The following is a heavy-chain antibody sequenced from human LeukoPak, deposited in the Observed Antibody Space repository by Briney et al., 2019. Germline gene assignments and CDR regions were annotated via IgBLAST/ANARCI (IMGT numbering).Heavy chain of an antibody. CDR2: IYYSGST. J-gene: IGHJ5*02. CDR3: ARGVLLWFGEGNWFDP. Sequence: SETLSLTCTVSGGSISSYYWSWIRQPPGKGLEWIGYIYYSGSTNYNPSLKSRVTISVDTSKNQFSLKLSSVTAADTAVYYCARGVLLWFGEGNWFDPWGQGTLVTVSS. V-gene: IGHV4-59*01. D-gene: IGHD3-10*01. CDR1: GGSISSYY.